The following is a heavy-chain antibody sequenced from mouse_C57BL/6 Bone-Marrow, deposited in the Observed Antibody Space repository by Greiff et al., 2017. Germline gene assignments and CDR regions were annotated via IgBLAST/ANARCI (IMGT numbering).Heavy chain of an antibody. J-gene: IGHJ1*03. CDR3: ARKPPGGYFDV. Sequence: QVQLQQSGPGLVAPSQSLSITCTVSGFSLTSYAISWVRQPPGKGLEWLGVIWTGGGTHYNSALKSRLSISKDNSKSQVFLKMNSLQTDDTARDYWARKPPGGYFDVWGTGTTVTVSS. CDR1: GFSLTSYA. V-gene: IGHV2-9-1*01. D-gene: IGHD4-1*01. CDR2: IWTGGGT.